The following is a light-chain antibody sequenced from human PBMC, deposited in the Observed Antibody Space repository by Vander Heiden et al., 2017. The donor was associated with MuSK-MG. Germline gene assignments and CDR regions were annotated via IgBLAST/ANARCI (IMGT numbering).Light chain of an antibody. CDR1: QSIRF. CDR2: DVS. V-gene: IGKV1-39*01. Sequence: IQMTQSPSSLSTSVVDGVTITCRASQSIRFLNWYQQKSGKAPNLLIYDVSTLQSGVPSRFSGSGSGTDFTLTISSLQPEDFATYFCQQSNITPFTFGQGTKLEIK. J-gene: IGKJ2*01. CDR3: QQSNITPFT.